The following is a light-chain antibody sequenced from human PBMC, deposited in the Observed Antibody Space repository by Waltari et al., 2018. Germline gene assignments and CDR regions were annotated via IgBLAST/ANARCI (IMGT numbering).Light chain of an antibody. CDR1: QSISSY. V-gene: IGKV1-39*01. CDR2: VAS. J-gene: IGKJ1*01. CDR3: QQSHSIPWT. Sequence: DIQMTQSPSSLSASVGDRFNITCRASQSISSYLNWYQEKPGKAPNFLIYVASNLQSGVPSRFSGSGSGTDFTLTISSLQLEDFATYSCQQSHSIPWTFGQGTKVEI.